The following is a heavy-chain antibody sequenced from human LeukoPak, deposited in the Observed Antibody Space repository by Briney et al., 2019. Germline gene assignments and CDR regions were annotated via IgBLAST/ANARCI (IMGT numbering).Heavy chain of an antibody. V-gene: IGHV3-43*02. D-gene: IGHD3-10*01. Sequence: GGSLRLSCAASGFTFDDYAMHWVRQAPGKGLEWVSVISGAGGSTYYADSVKGRFTISRDNSKNSLYLQMNSLRTEDTALYYCAKDIPPNYYGSGSYSDYWGQGTLVTVSS. CDR1: GFTFDDYA. J-gene: IGHJ4*02. CDR3: AKDIPPNYYGSGSYSDY. CDR2: ISGAGGST.